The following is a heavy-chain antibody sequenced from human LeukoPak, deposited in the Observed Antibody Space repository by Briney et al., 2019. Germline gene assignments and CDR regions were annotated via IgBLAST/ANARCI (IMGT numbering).Heavy chain of an antibody. CDR2: ISGSGGST. V-gene: IGHV3-23*01. CDR3: AKGYCSTTSCSLDV. Sequence: GSLRLSCAASGFTFSNYFISWVRQAPGKGLEWVSTISGSGGSTYYADSVKGRFTISRDNSKNTLYLQMNSLRAEDTAVYYCAKGYCSTTSCSLDVWGKGTTVTVSS. J-gene: IGHJ6*04. D-gene: IGHD2-2*01. CDR1: GFTFSNYF.